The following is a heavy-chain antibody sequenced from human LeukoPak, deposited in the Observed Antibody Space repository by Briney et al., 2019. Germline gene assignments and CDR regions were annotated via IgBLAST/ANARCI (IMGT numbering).Heavy chain of an antibody. CDR1: GGSISSSSYY. Sequence: SETLSLTCTVSGGSISSSSYYWGWIRQPPGKGLEWIGSIYYSGSTYYNPSLKSRVTISVDTSKNQFSLKLSSVTAADTAVYYCARGRVVGATRPTRQKYYFDYWGQGTLVTVSS. CDR2: IYYSGST. D-gene: IGHD1-26*01. V-gene: IGHV4-39*07. CDR3: ARGRVVGATRPTRQKYYFDY. J-gene: IGHJ4*02.